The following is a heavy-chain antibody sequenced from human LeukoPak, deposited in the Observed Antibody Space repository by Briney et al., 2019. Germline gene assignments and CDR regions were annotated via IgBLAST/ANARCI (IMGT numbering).Heavy chain of an antibody. Sequence: SETLSLTCTVSGGSISSYYWSWIRQPPGKGLEWIGYIYYSGSTNYNPSLKSRVTISVDTSKNQFSLKLSSETAADTAVYYCARRGYSYGPIYYFDYWGQGTLVTVSS. CDR3: ARRGYSYGPIYYFDY. D-gene: IGHD5-18*01. CDR1: GGSISSYY. CDR2: IYYSGST. V-gene: IGHV4-59*08. J-gene: IGHJ4*02.